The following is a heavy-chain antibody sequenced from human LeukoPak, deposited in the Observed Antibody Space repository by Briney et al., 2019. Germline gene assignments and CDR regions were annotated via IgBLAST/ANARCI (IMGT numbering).Heavy chain of an antibody. V-gene: IGHV3-30*04. CDR2: ISYDGSNK. J-gene: IGHJ5*02. Sequence: RGSLRLSCAASGFTFSSYAMHWVRQAPGKGLEWVAVISYDGSNKYYADSVKGRFTISRDNSKNTLYLQMNSLRAEDTAVYYCARDLSITGDRFVNWFDPWGQGTLVTVSS. D-gene: IGHD1-20*01. CDR3: ARDLSITGDRFVNWFDP. CDR1: GFTFSSYA.